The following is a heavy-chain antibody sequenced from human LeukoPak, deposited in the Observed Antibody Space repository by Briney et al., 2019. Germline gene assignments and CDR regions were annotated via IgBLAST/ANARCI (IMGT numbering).Heavy chain of an antibody. CDR2: IYYSGST. J-gene: IGHJ3*02. CDR3: ASPLGLLDAFDI. CDR1: GGSISSSSYY. Sequence: SETLSLTCTVSGGSISSSSYYWGWIRQPPGKGLEWIGSIYYSGSTYYNPSLKSRVTISVDTSKNQFSLKLSSVTAADTAVYYCASPLGLLDAFDIWGQGTMVTVSS. V-gene: IGHV4-39*07. D-gene: IGHD5-18*01.